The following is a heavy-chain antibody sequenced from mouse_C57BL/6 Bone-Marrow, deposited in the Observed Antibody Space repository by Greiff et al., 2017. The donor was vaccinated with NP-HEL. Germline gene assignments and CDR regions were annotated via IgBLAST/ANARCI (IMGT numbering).Heavy chain of an antibody. CDR3: ARYAGYYFYAMDY. J-gene: IGHJ4*01. CDR2: IRNKANGYTT. D-gene: IGHD2-3*01. V-gene: IGHV7-3*01. Sequence: EVHLVESGGGLVQPGGSLSLSCAASGFTFTDYYMSWVRQPPGKALEWLGFIRNKANGYTTEYSASVKGRFTISRDTSQSILYLQMNALRAEDSATYYCARYAGYYFYAMDYWGQGTSVTVSS. CDR1: GFTFTDYY.